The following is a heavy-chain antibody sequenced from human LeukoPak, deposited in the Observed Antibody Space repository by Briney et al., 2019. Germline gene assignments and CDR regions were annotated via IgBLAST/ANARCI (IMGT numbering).Heavy chain of an antibody. J-gene: IGHJ5*02. CDR2: INAGNGNT. V-gene: IGHV1-3*01. CDR1: GYTFTNYA. D-gene: IGHD6-13*01. CDR3: ARCRDSSSWYWFDP. Sequence: ASVKVSCKASGYTFTNYAMHWVRQAPGQRLEWMGWINAGNGNTKYSQKFQGRVTITRDTSASTAYMELSSLRSEDTAVYYCARCRDSSSWYWFDPWGQGTLVTVSS.